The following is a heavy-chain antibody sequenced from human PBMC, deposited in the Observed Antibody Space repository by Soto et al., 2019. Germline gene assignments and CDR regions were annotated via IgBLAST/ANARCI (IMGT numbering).Heavy chain of an antibody. D-gene: IGHD3-3*01. J-gene: IGHJ5*02. CDR2: IYHSGST. V-gene: IGHV4-4*02. CDR1: GGSISSSNW. CDR3: ARDKDDFWSGYYKENWFDP. Sequence: SETLSLTCAVSGGSISSSNWWSWVRQPPGKGMEWIGEIYHSGSTNYNPSLKSRVTISVDKSKNQFSLKLSSVTAADTAVYYCARDKDDFWSGYYKENWFDPWGQGTLVTVSS.